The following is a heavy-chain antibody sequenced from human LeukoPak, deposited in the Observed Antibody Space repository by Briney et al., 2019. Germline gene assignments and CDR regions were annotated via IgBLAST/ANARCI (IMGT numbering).Heavy chain of an antibody. J-gene: IGHJ3*02. CDR3: ATPGMVNDAFDI. V-gene: IGHV4-38-2*01. CDR1: GYSISSGYY. CDR2: IYHSGST. D-gene: IGHD5-18*01. Sequence: SETLSLTCAVSGYSISSGYYWGWIRQPPGKGLEWIGSIYHSGSTYYNPSLKSRVTISVDTSKNQFSLKLSSVTAADTAVYYCATPGMVNDAFDIWGQGTMVTVS.